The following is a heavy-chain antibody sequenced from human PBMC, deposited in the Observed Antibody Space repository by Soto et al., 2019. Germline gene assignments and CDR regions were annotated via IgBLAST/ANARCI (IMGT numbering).Heavy chain of an antibody. CDR2: ISYDESNK. CDR1: GFTFSSYT. V-gene: IGHV3-30-3*01. CDR3: AKADGDYVGLKYYYYDMDV. J-gene: IGHJ6*02. D-gene: IGHD4-17*01. Sequence: QVQLVESGGGVVQPGRSLRLSCAASGFTFSSYTMHWVRQAPGKGLEWVAVISYDESNKYYADSVKGRFTISRDNSKNTLYLQMNSLRGEDTAVYYCAKADGDYVGLKYYYYDMDVWGQGTTVTVSS.